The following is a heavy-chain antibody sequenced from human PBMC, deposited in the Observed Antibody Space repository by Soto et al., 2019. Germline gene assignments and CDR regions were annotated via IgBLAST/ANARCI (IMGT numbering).Heavy chain of an antibody. CDR1: GFTFSSYG. J-gene: IGHJ4*02. V-gene: IGHV3-33*08. CDR3: ARVGGPARQGAKGYYFDY. Sequence: GGSLRLSCAASGFTFSSYGMHWVRQAPGKGLEWVAVIWYDGSNKYYADSVKGRFTISRDNSKNTLYLQMNSLRAEDTAVYYCARVGGPARQGAKGYYFDYWGQGTLVTVSS. CDR2: IWYDGSNK. D-gene: IGHD6-6*01.